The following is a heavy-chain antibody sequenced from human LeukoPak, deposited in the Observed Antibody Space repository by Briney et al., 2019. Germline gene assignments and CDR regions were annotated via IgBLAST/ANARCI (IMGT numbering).Heavy chain of an antibody. Sequence: GGSLRLSCAASGFTFSSYSMNWVRQAPGEGLEWVSSISSSSSYIYYADSVKGRFTISRDNAKNSLYLQMNSLKTEDTAVYYCTTEGGLYYFDYWGQGTLVTVSS. D-gene: IGHD5-12*01. V-gene: IGHV3-21*03. J-gene: IGHJ4*02. CDR2: ISSSSSYI. CDR1: GFTFSSYS. CDR3: TTEGGLYYFDY.